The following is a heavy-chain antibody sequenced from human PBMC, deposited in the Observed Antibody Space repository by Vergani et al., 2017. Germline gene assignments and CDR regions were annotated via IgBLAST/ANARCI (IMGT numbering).Heavy chain of an antibody. CDR2: IYYSGST. Sequence: QLQLQESGPGLVKPSETLSLTCTVSGGSISSYYWSWIRQPPGKGLEWIGYIYYSGSTNYNPSLKSRVTISVDTSKNQFSLKLSSVTAADTAVYYCARSIAAAGTDYYYYYYGMDVWGQGTTVTVSS. J-gene: IGHJ6*02. CDR1: GGSISSYY. D-gene: IGHD6-13*01. V-gene: IGHV4-59*01. CDR3: ARSIAAAGTDYYYYYYGMDV.